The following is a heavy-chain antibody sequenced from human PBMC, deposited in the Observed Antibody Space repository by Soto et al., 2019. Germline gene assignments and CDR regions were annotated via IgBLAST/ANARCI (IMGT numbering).Heavy chain of an antibody. D-gene: IGHD3-22*01. CDR1: GYTFSSYC. CDR2: IITHNANT. J-gene: IGHJ4*02. V-gene: IGHV1-18*01. CDR3: ARGMLRGTMIVVLSTFDY. Sequence: ASVKVSCKASGYTFSSYCISWVRQAPGQGLEWMGWIITHNANTNYPQKLQGRVTMTTDTSTSTAYMELRSLRSDDTAVYYCARGMLRGTMIVVLSTFDYWGQGTPVTVSS.